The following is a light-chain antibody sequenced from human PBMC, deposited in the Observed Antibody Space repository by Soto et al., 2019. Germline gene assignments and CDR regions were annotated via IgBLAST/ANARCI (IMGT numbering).Light chain of an antibody. J-gene: IGLJ2*01. CDR3: AAWDDSLNGVV. CDR1: SSNIRSNT. Sequence: QSVLTQPPSASGTPGQRVTISCSGSSSNIRSNTVNWYQQLPGTAPKLLTYSNNQRPSGVPDRFSGSKSGTSASLAMTGLRCEAAADYYCAAWDDSLNGVVFGGGTMLTVL. CDR2: SNN. V-gene: IGLV1-44*01.